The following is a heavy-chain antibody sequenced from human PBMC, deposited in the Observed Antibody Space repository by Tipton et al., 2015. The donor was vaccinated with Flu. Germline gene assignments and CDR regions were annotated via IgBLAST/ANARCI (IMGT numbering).Heavy chain of an antibody. J-gene: IGHJ3*02. Sequence: GSLRLSCAASGFSFRDYAMHWVRQPPGKGLEWVSSISASGDSTYFADSVRGRFTVSRDNPKNTLYLQMNSLRAEDTAVYYCAKHDYGDAFDIWGQGTLVTASS. V-gene: IGHV3-23*01. CDR3: AKHDYGDAFDI. D-gene: IGHD3-16*01. CDR2: ISASGDST. CDR1: GFSFRDYA.